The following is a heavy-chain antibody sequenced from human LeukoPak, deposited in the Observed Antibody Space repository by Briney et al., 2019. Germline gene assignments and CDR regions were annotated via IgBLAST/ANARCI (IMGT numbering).Heavy chain of an antibody. Sequence: SETLSLTCTVSGGSISSSYYYWGWIRQPPGKGLQWIGNIYYRGSTYYNPSLKSRVTISVDTSKNQFSLKLSSVTAADTAVYYRTRVPLETWFDPWGQGTLVTVSS. CDR1: GGSISSSYYY. D-gene: IGHD1-1*01. CDR2: IYYRGST. J-gene: IGHJ5*02. V-gene: IGHV4-39*07. CDR3: TRVPLETWFDP.